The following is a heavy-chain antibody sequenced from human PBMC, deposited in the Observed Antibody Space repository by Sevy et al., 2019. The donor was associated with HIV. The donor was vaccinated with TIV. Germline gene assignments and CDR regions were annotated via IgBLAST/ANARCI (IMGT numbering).Heavy chain of an antibody. Sequence: GGSLRLSCAASGFTFSSYAMHWVRQAPGKGLEWVAVISYDGSNKYYADSVKGRFTISRDNSKNTLYLQMNSLRAEDTDGYYCAREESAGNYYFDYWGQGTLVTVSS. CDR1: GFTFSSYA. D-gene: IGHD6-13*01. J-gene: IGHJ4*02. CDR2: ISYDGSNK. V-gene: IGHV3-30-3*01. CDR3: AREESAGNYYFDY.